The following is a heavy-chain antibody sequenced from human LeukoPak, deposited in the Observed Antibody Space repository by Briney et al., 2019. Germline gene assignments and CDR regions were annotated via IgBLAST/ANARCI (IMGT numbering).Heavy chain of an antibody. D-gene: IGHD3-3*01. CDR1: GGSISSNSW. V-gene: IGHV4-4*02. CDR2: IYTSGST. J-gene: IGHJ4*02. Sequence: PSGTLSLTCAVSGGSISSNSWWSWVRQPPGKGLEWIGRIYTSGSTNYNPSLKSRVTMSVDTSKNQFSLKVSSVTAADTAVYYCARLDDFWSGDDYWGQGTLVTVSS. CDR3: ARLDDFWSGDDY.